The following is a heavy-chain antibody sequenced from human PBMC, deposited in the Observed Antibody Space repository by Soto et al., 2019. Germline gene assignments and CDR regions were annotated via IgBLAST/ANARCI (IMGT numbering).Heavy chain of an antibody. V-gene: IGHV3-74*01. J-gene: IGHJ5*02. CDR3: AREFCSGGNCYTYYFDP. CDR2: INTDGSNT. D-gene: IGHD2-15*01. Sequence: PGGSLRLSCAASGFTFSSYAMHWVRQAPGKGLVWVSHINTDGSNTNYADSVKGRFTISRDNAKSTLFLQMNSLRDEDTAVYYCAREFCSGGNCYTYYFDPWGQGIPVTVSS. CDR1: GFTFSSYA.